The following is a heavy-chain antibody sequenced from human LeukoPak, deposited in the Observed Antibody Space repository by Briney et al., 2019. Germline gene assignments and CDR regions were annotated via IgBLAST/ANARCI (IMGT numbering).Heavy chain of an antibody. Sequence: SQTLSLTCAVSGGSISSGGYYWSWIRQHPGKGLEWIGYIYYTGSTYYNPSLMSRVTISVDTSKNQFSLKLSSVTAADTALYYRARLSSSHLVDYWGQGTLVTVSS. J-gene: IGHJ4*02. CDR3: ARLSSSHLVDY. V-gene: IGHV4-31*11. D-gene: IGHD6-6*01. CDR2: IYYTGST. CDR1: GGSISSGGYY.